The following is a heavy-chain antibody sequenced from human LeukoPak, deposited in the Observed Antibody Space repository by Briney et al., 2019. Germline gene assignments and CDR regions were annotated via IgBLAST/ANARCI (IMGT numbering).Heavy chain of an antibody. CDR2: ISAYNGNT. V-gene: IGHV1-18*01. CDR1: GYIFTSYG. Sequence: VASVKVSCKASGYIFTSYGISWVRQAPGQGLEWMGWISAYNGNTNYAQKLQGRVTMTTDTSTSTAYMELRSLRSDDTAVYYCARDPSLGYSYPPYYFDYWGQGTLVTVSS. CDR3: ARDPSLGYSYPPYYFDY. D-gene: IGHD5-18*01. J-gene: IGHJ4*02.